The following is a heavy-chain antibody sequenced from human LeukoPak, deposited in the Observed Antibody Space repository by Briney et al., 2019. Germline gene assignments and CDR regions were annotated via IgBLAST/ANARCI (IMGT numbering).Heavy chain of an antibody. Sequence: GGSLRLSCAASGFTFSSYAMSWVRQAPGKGLEWVSAISGSGGSTYHADSVKGRITISRDNSKNTLYLQMNSLRAEDTAVYYCARRVATFYFDYWGQGTLVTVSS. CDR2: ISGSGGST. CDR3: ARRVATFYFDY. J-gene: IGHJ4*02. CDR1: GFTFSSYA. V-gene: IGHV3-23*01. D-gene: IGHD5-12*01.